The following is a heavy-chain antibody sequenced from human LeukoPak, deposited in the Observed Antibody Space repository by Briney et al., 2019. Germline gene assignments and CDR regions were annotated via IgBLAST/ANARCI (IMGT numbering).Heavy chain of an antibody. CDR1: GFTVSSNY. CDR3: ARDRSGYVGGGYFDY. Sequence: PGGSLRLSCAASGFTVSSNYMSWVRQAPGKGLEWVSVIYSGGSTYYADSVKGRFTISRDNSKNTLYLQMNSLRAEDTAVYYCARDRSGYVGGGYFDYWGQGTLVTVSS. D-gene: IGHD3-22*01. J-gene: IGHJ4*02. CDR2: IYSGGST. V-gene: IGHV3-66*01.